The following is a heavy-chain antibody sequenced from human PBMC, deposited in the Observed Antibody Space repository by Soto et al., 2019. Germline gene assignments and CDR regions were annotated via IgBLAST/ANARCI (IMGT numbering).Heavy chain of an antibody. Sequence: QVQLVQSGAEVKKPGASVKVSCKASGYTFTSYGISWVRQAPGQGLEWMGWISAYNGNTNYAQKLQGRVTMTTDTSTSTAYMELMSLRSDDTAVYYCARDRIAVAGSYYGMDVWGQGTTVTVSS. CDR2: ISAYNGNT. CDR1: GYTFTSYG. V-gene: IGHV1-18*01. D-gene: IGHD6-19*01. CDR3: ARDRIAVAGSYYGMDV. J-gene: IGHJ6*02.